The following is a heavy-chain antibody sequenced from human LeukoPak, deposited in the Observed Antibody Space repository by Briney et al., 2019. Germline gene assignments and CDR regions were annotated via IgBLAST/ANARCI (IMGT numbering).Heavy chain of an antibody. CDR3: VRHVLRIGY. V-gene: IGHV3-7*01. J-gene: IGHJ4*02. CDR1: GYTFSNYW. Sequence: PGGSLRLSCAASGYTFSNYWMNWVRQAPGKGLEWVANINEDGSEKNYVDSVKGRFTISRDNAKNSLYLQMNSLRAEDTAVYYCVRHVLRIGYWGQGTLVTVSS. CDR2: INEDGSEK.